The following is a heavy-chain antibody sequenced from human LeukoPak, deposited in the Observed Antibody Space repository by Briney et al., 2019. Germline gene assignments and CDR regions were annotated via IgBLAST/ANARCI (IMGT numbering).Heavy chain of an antibody. J-gene: IGHJ4*02. CDR3: AKDESGYYFDY. D-gene: IGHD3-22*01. CDR2: IYYSGST. Sequence: SETLSLTCTVSGGSISSYYWSWIRQPPGKGLEWIGYIYYSGSTKYNPSLKSRITMSVDTSKNQFSLKLSSVTAADTAVYYCAKDESGYYFDYWGQGTLVTVSS. CDR1: GGSISSYY. V-gene: IGHV4-59*01.